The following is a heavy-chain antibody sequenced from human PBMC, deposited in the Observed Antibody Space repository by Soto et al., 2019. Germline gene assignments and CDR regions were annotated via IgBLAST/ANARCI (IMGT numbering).Heavy chain of an antibody. CDR1: GFTFSSYW. CDR3: VRGDFHDTSGPFSDAFDV. V-gene: IGHV3-7*04. Sequence: GGSLRLSCAASGFTFSSYWMSWVRQAPGKGLEWVASVKQDGSGKYYVDSVEGRFTISRDNAKNSLYLQMNSLRVEDTAVYYCVRGDFHDTSGPFSDAFDVWGQGIMVTVSS. D-gene: IGHD3-22*01. CDR2: VKQDGSGK. J-gene: IGHJ3*01.